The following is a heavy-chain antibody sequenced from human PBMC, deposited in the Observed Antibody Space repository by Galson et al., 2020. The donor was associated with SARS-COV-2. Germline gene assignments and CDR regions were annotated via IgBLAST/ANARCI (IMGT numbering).Heavy chain of an antibody. Sequence: AGSLTLSCAASGFTFSSYSMHWVRQPPGKGLEWVAVISSDGSNKYYAHSVKGRFTISRDNSKNTLYLQMNSLRAEDTAVYYCASEGFGADAFDIWGQGTMVNVAS. J-gene: IGHJ3*02. D-gene: IGHD3-10*01. CDR1: GFTFSSYS. V-gene: IGHV3-30*04. CDR2: ISSDGSNK. CDR3: ASEGFGADAFDI.